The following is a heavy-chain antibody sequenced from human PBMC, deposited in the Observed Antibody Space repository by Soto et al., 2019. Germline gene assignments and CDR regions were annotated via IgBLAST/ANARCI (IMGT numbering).Heavy chain of an antibody. J-gene: IGHJ4*02. V-gene: IGHV4-61*01. D-gene: IGHD3-22*01. Sequence: QVQLQESGPGLVKPSETLSLTCTVSGGSVSSGSYYWSWIRQPPGKGLEWIGYIYYSGSTNYNTSLKSRVTISVDTSKNQFSLKLSSVTAADTAVYYCARSLNRYYYDSSGYYGYWGQGTLVTVSS. CDR2: IYYSGST. CDR1: GGSVSSGSYY. CDR3: ARSLNRYYYDSSGYYGY.